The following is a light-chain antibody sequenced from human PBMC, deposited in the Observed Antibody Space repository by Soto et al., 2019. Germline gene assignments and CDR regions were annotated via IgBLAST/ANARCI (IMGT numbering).Light chain of an antibody. V-gene: IGLV1-51*01. CDR2: DNS. J-gene: IGLJ2*01. CDR1: SSNVGNNF. Sequence: QSVLTQPPSMSAAPGQKVTISCSGSSSNVGNNFVSWYQQLPETAPKLLIFDNSQRPSGIPDRFFGSKSGTSATLAITGPQTGDEAIYSCGTWDTKLRAVVFGGGTKLTVL. CDR3: GTWDTKLRAVV.